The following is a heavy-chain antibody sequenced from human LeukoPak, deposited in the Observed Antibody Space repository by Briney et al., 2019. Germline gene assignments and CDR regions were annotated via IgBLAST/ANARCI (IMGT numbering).Heavy chain of an antibody. CDR2: ISYDGSNK. V-gene: IGHV3-30-3*01. Sequence: GGSLRLSCAASGFTFSSYAMPWVRQAPGKGLEWVAVISYDGSNKYYADSVKGRFTISRDNSKNTLYLQMNSLRAEDTAVYYCARVAGGGSYYSAFDIWGQGTMVTVSS. D-gene: IGHD1-26*01. CDR1: GFTFSSYA. CDR3: ARVAGGGSYYSAFDI. J-gene: IGHJ3*02.